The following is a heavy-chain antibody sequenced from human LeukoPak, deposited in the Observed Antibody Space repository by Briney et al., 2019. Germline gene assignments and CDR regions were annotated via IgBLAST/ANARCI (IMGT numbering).Heavy chain of an antibody. CDR2: IIPIFGTA. Sequence: SVKVSCKASGGTFSSYAISWVRQAPGQGLEWMGGIIPIFGTANYAQKFQGRVTITADKSTSTAYMELSSPRSEDTAVYYCARGVGEKYCGGDCYWAFDIWGHGTMVTVSS. CDR1: GGTFSSYA. CDR3: ARGVGEKYCGGDCYWAFDI. D-gene: IGHD2-21*02. V-gene: IGHV1-69*06. J-gene: IGHJ3*02.